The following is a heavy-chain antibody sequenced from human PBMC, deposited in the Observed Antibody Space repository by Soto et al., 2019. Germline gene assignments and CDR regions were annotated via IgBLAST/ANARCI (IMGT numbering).Heavy chain of an antibody. J-gene: IGHJ5*02. CDR2: ISYDGSNK. V-gene: IGHV3-30-3*01. D-gene: IGHD6-19*01. CDR3: ARAPRGQWLGWFDP. CDR1: GFTFSSYA. Sequence: PGGSLRLSCAASGFTFSSYAMHWVRQAPGKGLEWVAVISYDGSNKYYADSVKGRFTISRDNSKNTLYLQMNSLRAEDTAVYYCARAPRGQWLGWFDPWGQGTLVTVSS.